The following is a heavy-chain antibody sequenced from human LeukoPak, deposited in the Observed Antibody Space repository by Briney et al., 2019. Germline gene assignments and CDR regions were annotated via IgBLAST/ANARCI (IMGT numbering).Heavy chain of an antibody. V-gene: IGHV4-59*01. CDR2: IYYSGST. CDR3: ARPYDYGGNFYFDY. CDR1: GGSISSYY. Sequence: PSETLSLTCTVSGGSISSYYWSWIRQPPGKGLEWIGYIYYSGSTNYNPSLKSRVTISVDTSKNQFSLKLSSVTAADTAVYYCARPYDYGGNFYFDYWGQGTLVTVSS. J-gene: IGHJ4*02. D-gene: IGHD4-23*01.